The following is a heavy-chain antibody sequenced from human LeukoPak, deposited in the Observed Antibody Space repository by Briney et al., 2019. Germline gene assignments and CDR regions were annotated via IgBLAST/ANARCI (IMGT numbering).Heavy chain of an antibody. Sequence: KSSETLSLTCTVSGGSVRSGSYYWNWIRQPPGKGLEWIGYIYYSGSTNYNPSLKSRVTISVDTSKNQFSLKLNSVTAADTAVYYCAGERPWIRGYSYGYFDYWGQGTLVTVSS. V-gene: IGHV4-61*01. CDR1: GGSVRSGSYY. J-gene: IGHJ4*02. CDR3: AGERPWIRGYSYGYFDY. D-gene: IGHD5-18*01. CDR2: IYYSGST.